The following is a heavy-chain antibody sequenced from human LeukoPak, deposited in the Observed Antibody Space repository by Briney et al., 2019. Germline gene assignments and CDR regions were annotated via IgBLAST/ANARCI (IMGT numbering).Heavy chain of an antibody. CDR3: ARLGSSSTYGMDV. CDR2: IYPGDSGT. J-gene: IGHJ6*02. V-gene: IGHV5-51*01. D-gene: IGHD6-6*01. CDR1: GYIFTSYW. Sequence: GESLKISCKGSGYIFTSYWIGWVRQMPGKGVEWMGTIYPGDSGTRYSPSFQGQVTISADKSISTAYLQWSSLKASDTAMYYCARLGSSSTYGMDVWGQGTTVTVSS.